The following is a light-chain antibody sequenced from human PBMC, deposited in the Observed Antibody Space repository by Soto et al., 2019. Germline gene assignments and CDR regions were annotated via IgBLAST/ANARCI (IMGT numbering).Light chain of an antibody. CDR2: QVS. J-gene: IGLJ1*01. CDR3: CSYTSSSPYV. CDR1: SSDLGGYNF. V-gene: IGLV2-14*01. Sequence: QSVLTQPASVSGSPGQSITISCTGTSSDLGGYNFVSWYQHHPGKAPKLMIHQVSNRPSGVSNRFSGSKSGNTASLTISGLQAEDEADYYCCSYTSSSPYVFGTGTKVTVL.